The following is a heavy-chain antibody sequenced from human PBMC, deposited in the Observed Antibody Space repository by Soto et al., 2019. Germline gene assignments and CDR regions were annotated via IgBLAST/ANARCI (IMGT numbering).Heavy chain of an antibody. Sequence: KPSETLSLTCAVYGGSFSGYYWSWIRQPPGKGLEWIGEINHSGSTNYNPSLKSRVTISVDTSKNQFSLKLSSVTAADTAVYYCARGGLMVYAIRGNNWFDPWGQGTLVTVSS. J-gene: IGHJ5*02. CDR2: INHSGST. D-gene: IGHD2-8*01. V-gene: IGHV4-34*01. CDR3: ARGGLMVYAIRGNNWFDP. CDR1: GGSFSGYY.